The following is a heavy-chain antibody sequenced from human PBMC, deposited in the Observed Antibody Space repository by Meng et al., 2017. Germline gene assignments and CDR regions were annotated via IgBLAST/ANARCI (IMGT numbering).Heavy chain of an antibody. D-gene: IGHD3-16*01. CDR3: ARDLGY. Sequence: LVETGGGFIQPGGSLGLSCAASGFTVSSNYMSWVRQAPGKGLEWVSVIYSGGSTYYADSVKGRFTISRDNSKNTLYLQMNSLRAEDTAVYYCARDLGYWGQGTLVTVSS. CDR1: GFTVSSNY. CDR2: IYSGGST. V-gene: IGHV3-53*02. J-gene: IGHJ4*01.